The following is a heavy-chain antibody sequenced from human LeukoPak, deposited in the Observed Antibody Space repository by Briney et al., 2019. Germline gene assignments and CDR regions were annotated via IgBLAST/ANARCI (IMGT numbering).Heavy chain of an antibody. V-gene: IGHV4-4*07. Sequence: SETLSLTCTVSGGSISSYYWSWIRQPAGKGLEWIGRIYTSGSNNYNPSLKSRVTMSVDTSKNQFSLKLSSVTAADTAMYYCAREVADYGGYYYYHYMGVWGKGTTVTISS. CDR2: IYTSGSN. J-gene: IGHJ6*03. CDR3: AREVADYGGYYYYHYMGV. CDR1: GGSISSYY. D-gene: IGHD4-23*01.